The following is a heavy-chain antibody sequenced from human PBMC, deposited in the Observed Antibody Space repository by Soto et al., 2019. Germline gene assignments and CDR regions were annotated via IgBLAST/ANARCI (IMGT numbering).Heavy chain of an antibody. D-gene: IGHD2-21*01. CDR2: ISPKSTYR. J-gene: IGHJ4*02. CDR1: GFPFSDYY. V-gene: IGHV3-11*06. CDR3: VRGGGGGLFEH. Sequence: LRLSCPTSGFPFSDYYMSWIRQAPGKGLEWLSHISPKSTYRNYADSVKGRFTISRDNTKSSLFLQMNSLGVEDTAVYYCVRGGGGGLFEHWGQGVLVTVSS.